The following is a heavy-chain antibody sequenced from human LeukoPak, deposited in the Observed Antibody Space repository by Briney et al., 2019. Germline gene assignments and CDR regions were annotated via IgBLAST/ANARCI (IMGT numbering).Heavy chain of an antibody. D-gene: IGHD2-21*02. CDR2: IRSKAYGGTT. CDR3: TRERPYCGGGCWGYYFDY. CDR1: GFTFGDYA. Sequence: GGSLRLSCTASGFTFGDYAMSWFRQAPGKGLEWVGFIRSKAYGGTTEYAASVKGRFTISRDDSKSIAYLQMNSLKTEDTAVYYCTRERPYCGGGCWGYYFDYWGQGTLVTVSS. V-gene: IGHV3-49*03. J-gene: IGHJ4*02.